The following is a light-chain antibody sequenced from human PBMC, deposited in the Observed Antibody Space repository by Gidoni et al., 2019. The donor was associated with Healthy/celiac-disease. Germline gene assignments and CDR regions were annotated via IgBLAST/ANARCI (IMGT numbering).Light chain of an antibody. V-gene: IGLV3-1*01. CDR3: QAWDSGTVV. CDR2: QDT. Sequence: SYELTQPPSVSVSPGQTASITCSGDELGNKYACWYQQKPGQSPVLVIFQDTKRPSGIPERFSGSNSGNTATLTISGTQAIDEADYYCQAWDSGTVVFGGGTKLTVL. CDR1: ELGNKY. J-gene: IGLJ3*02.